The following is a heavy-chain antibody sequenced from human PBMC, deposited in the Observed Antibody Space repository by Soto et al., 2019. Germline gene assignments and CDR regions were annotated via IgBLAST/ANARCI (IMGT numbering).Heavy chain of an antibody. J-gene: IGHJ4*02. Sequence: QVQLQESGPGLVKPSETLSLTCTVSGGSISSYYWSWIRQPPEKGLEWIGYIYYSGSTNYNPSLKSRVTISVDTSKNQFSLKLSSVIAADTAVYYCARLLGYCSGGSCYGPEYYFDYWGQGTLVTVSS. V-gene: IGHV4-59*08. CDR1: GGSISSYY. CDR3: ARLLGYCSGGSCYGPEYYFDY. CDR2: IYYSGST. D-gene: IGHD2-15*01.